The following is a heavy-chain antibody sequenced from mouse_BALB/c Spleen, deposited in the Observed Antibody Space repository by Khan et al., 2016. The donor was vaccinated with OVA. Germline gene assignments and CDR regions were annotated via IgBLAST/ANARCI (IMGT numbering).Heavy chain of an antibody. J-gene: IGHJ3*01. CDR1: GYSFTSYY. Sequence: VQLKQSGPELMKPGASVKISCKASGYSFTSYYIHWVIQSHGKSLEWIGYIDPFSGDTTYNQKFKGRATLTVAKSSSTAYIHLSNLTSEDSADYYCSRHGYVAWFTYWGQGTLVTVSA. V-gene: IGHV1S135*01. CDR2: IDPFSGDT. CDR3: SRHGYVAWFTY. D-gene: IGHD2-2*01.